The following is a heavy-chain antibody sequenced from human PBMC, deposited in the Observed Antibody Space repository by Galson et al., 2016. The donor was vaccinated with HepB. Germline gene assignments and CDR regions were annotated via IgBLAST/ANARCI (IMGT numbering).Heavy chain of an antibody. J-gene: IGHJ5*02. CDR3: AREGSLGAGRGNWFDP. CDR2: ISDSAGST. D-gene: IGHD3-10*01. CDR1: GFIFSNYA. Sequence: SLRLSCAASGFIFSNYAMSWVRQAPGKGLEWVSGISDSAGSTYFADSVKGRFTISRDNAKNSVYLQMNSLRVEDTAVYYCAREGSLGAGRGNWFDPWGQGTLVTVSS. V-gene: IGHV3-23*01.